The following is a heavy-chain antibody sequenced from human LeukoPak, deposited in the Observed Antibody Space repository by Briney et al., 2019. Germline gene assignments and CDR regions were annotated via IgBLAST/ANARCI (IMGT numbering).Heavy chain of an antibody. CDR2: INPNSGGT. CDR3: ARALRSGSYYEVDN. J-gene: IGHJ4*02. D-gene: IGHD1-26*01. Sequence: PGASVKVSCKASGYTLTGYYMHWVRQAPGQGLEWMGWINPNSGGTNYAQKFQGRVTMTRDTSISTAYMELSRLRTDDTAVYYCARALRSGSYYEVDNWGQGTLVTVSS. CDR1: GYTLTGYY. V-gene: IGHV1-2*02.